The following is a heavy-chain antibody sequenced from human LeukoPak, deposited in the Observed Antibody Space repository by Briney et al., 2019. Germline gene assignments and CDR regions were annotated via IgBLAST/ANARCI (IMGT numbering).Heavy chain of an antibody. CDR3: ARVLAAAGGVYFDY. CDR2: IKQDGSEK. J-gene: IGHJ4*02. CDR1: GFTFSSYW. V-gene: IGHV3-7*05. Sequence: AGGSLRLSCAASGFTFSSYWMGWVRQAPGKGLEWVANIKQDGSEKYYVDSVKGRFTTSRDNAKNSLYLQMNSLRAEDTAVYYCARVLAAAGGVYFDYWGQGTLVTVSS. D-gene: IGHD6-13*01.